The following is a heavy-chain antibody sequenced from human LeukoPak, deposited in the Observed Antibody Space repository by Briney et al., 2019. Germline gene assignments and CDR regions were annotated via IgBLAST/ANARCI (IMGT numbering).Heavy chain of an antibody. V-gene: IGHV1-69*06. CDR1: GGTFSSYA. CDR3: ATVSVGATPPDY. D-gene: IGHD1-26*01. CDR2: IIPIFGTA. J-gene: IGHJ4*02. Sequence: ASVKVSCKASGGTFSSYAISWVRQAPGQGLEWMGGIIPIFGTANYAQKFQGRVTITADKSTSTAYMELNSLRSEDTAVYYCATVSVGATPPDYWGQGTLVTVSS.